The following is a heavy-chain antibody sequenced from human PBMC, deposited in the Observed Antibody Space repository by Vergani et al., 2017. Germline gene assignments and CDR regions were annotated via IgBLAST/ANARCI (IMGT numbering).Heavy chain of an antibody. CDR2: INAGNGNT. Sequence: QVQLVQSGAEVKKPGASVTVSCKASGYTFTSYAMHWVRQAPGQRLEWMGWINAGNGNTKYSQKFQGRVTITRDTSASTAYMELSSLRSEDTAVYYCARDSIVVVVAAGYFDYWGQGTLVTVSS. CDR1: GYTFTSYA. D-gene: IGHD2-15*01. J-gene: IGHJ4*02. V-gene: IGHV1-3*01. CDR3: ARDSIVVVVAAGYFDY.